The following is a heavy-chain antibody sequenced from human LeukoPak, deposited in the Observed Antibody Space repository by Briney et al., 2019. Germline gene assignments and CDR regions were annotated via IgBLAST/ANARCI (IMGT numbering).Heavy chain of an antibody. CDR2: INSDGSST. Sequence: GGSLRLSCAASGFTFSSYWMHWVRQAPGKGLVWVSRINSDGSSTSYADSVKGRFTISRDNAKNTLYLQMNSLRAEDTAVYYCVSTQSGRSKVDYWGQGTLVTVSS. D-gene: IGHD3-10*01. V-gene: IGHV3-74*01. CDR3: VSTQSGRSKVDY. J-gene: IGHJ4*02. CDR1: GFTFSSYW.